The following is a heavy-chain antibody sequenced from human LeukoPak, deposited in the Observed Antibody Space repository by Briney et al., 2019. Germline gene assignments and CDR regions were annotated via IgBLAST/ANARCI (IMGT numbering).Heavy chain of an antibody. J-gene: IGHJ4*02. CDR1: GLTFSTSG. V-gene: IGHV3-21*06. CDR3: ATETNGSHYDY. CDR2: IGPTGSDR. D-gene: IGHD1-14*01. Sequence: GGSLRLSCTASGLTFSTSGFNWVRQAQGKWLEWVASIGPTGSDRYHADSIKGRFTISRDNANNFLYLQMNSLRAEDTAVYYCATETNGSHYDYWGQGTLLTVSS.